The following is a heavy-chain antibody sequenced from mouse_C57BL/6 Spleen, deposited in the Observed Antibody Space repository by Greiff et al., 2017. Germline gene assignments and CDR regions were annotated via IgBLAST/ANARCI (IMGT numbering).Heavy chain of an antibody. CDR1: GFTFSDYG. CDR3: ARARTVKDAMDY. D-gene: IGHD1-1*01. V-gene: IGHV5-17*01. J-gene: IGHJ4*01. Sequence: EVKLQESGGGLVKPGGSLKLSCAASGFTFSDYGMHWVRPAPEKGLGWVAYISSGSSTIYYADTVKGRFTIPRDNAKNTLFLQMPSLRSEDMAMYYCARARTVKDAMDYWGQGTSVTVSS. CDR2: ISSGSSTI.